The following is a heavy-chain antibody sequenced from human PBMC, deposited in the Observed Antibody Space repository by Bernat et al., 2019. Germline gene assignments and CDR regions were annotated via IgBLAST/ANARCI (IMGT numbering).Heavy chain of an antibody. D-gene: IGHD2-2*01. CDR1: GFTFSDYY. J-gene: IGHJ3*02. CDR3: AREDEFNVTHCSSTSCPCGAFDI. CDR2: ISSSRSYT. V-gene: IGHV3-11*05. Sequence: QVQLVESGGGLVKPGGSLRLSCAASGFTFSDYYMSWIRQAPGKGLEWVSYISSSRSYTNYADTVKGRFNISRDNAKNSLYLQMNSLRAEVTSVYYCAREDEFNVTHCSSTSCPCGAFDIWGQGTMVTVSS.